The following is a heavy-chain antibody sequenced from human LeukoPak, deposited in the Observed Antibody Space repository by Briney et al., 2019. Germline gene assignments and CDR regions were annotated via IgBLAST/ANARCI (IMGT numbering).Heavy chain of an antibody. CDR2: IYHSGST. CDR1: GYSISSGYY. Sequence: SETLSLTCAVSGYSISSGYYWGWIRQPPGKGLEWIGSIYHSGSTYYNPSLKSRVTISVDTSKNQFSLKLSSETAADTAVYYCAREGSITGTRDLDYWGQGTLVTVSS. CDR3: AREGSITGTRDLDY. J-gene: IGHJ4*02. D-gene: IGHD1-20*01. V-gene: IGHV4-38-2*02.